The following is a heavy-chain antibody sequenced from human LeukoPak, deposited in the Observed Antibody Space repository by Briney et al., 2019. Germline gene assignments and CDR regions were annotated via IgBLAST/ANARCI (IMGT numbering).Heavy chain of an antibody. CDR2: IYYSGST. J-gene: IGHJ3*02. D-gene: IGHD4-23*01. CDR3: ARETTVVTPGRSDVFDI. V-gene: IGHV4-59*11. CDR1: GGSISSHY. Sequence: SETLSLTCTVSGGSISSHYWNWIRQPPGKGLEWIGYIYYSGSTNYNPSLKSRVTISVDTSKNQFSLKLSSVTAADTAVYYCARETTVVTPGRSDVFDIWGQGAMVTVSS.